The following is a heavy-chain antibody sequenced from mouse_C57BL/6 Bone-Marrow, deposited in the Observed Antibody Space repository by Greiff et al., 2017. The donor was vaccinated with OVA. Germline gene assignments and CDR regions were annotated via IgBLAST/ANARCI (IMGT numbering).Heavy chain of an antibody. V-gene: IGHV1-15*01. J-gene: IGHJ4*01. CDR2: IDPETGGT. CDR1: GYTFTDYE. Sequence: VKLQESGAELVRPGASVTLSCKASGYTFTDYEMHWVKQTPVHGLEWIGAIDPETGGTAYNQTFKGKAILTADKSSSTAYMELRSLTSEDSAVYYCTRGYSNYYAMDYWGQGTSVTVSS. CDR3: TRGYSNYYAMDY. D-gene: IGHD2-5*01.